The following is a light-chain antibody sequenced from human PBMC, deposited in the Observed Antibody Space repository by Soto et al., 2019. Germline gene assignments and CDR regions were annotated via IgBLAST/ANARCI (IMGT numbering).Light chain of an antibody. V-gene: IGKV1-5*03. CDR3: QQYNSYFFT. J-gene: IGKJ3*01. CDR2: RAS. Sequence: DIQMTQSPSTLSASVGDRVNTTSRARETINGWLAWYQQKPGKAPKLLSSRASDLQTGVPTRFSGSGSGTEFTLAISSLQTDDFATYYCQQYNSYFFTFGPGTKVDVK. CDR1: ETINGW.